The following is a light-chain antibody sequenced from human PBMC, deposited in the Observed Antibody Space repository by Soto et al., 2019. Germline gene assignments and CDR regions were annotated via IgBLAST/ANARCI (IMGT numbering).Light chain of an antibody. Sequence: QSVLTQPPSASGTPGQWVTISCSGSSSNNGSNTVNRYQQLPGTAPKLLIYSNNQRPSGVPDRFSGSKSGTSASLAISGLQSEDEADYYCAAWDDSLNGYVFGTGTKVTVL. V-gene: IGLV1-44*01. J-gene: IGLJ1*01. CDR2: SNN. CDR1: SSNNGSNT. CDR3: AAWDDSLNGYV.